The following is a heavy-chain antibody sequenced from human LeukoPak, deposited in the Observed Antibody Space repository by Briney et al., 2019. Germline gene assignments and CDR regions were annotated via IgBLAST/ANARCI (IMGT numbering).Heavy chain of an antibody. CDR3: ARDDCSSTSCYVGTLDY. J-gene: IGHJ4*02. Sequence: GGSLRLSCAASGFTFSSYGMHWVRQAPGKGLEWVAVISYDGSNKYYADSVKGRFTISRDNSKNTLYLQMNSLRAEDTAVYYCARDDCSSTSCYVGTLDYWGQGTLVTVSS. D-gene: IGHD2-2*01. CDR1: GFTFSSYG. V-gene: IGHV3-30*03. CDR2: ISYDGSNK.